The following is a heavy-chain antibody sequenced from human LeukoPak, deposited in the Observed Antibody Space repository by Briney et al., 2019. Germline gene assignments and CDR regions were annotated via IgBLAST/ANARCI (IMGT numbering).Heavy chain of an antibody. V-gene: IGHV1-18*01. CDR1: GYTFTSYG. CDR2: ISPYNGNT. Sequence: ASVKVSCKASGYTFTSYGISWVRQAPGQRLEWMGWISPYNGNTNYAQKLQGRITMTTDTSTSTAYMELRSLRSDDTAVYYCARDSGSGNNDYWGQGTLVTVSS. D-gene: IGHD1-26*01. CDR3: ARDSGSGNNDY. J-gene: IGHJ4*02.